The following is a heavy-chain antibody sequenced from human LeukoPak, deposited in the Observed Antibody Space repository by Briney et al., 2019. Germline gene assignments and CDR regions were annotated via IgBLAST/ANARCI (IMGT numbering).Heavy chain of an antibody. CDR1: GFTFNSYA. D-gene: IGHD3-22*01. CDR3: ARHVTYFYGTSGHYYLDS. V-gene: IGHV3-30-3*01. Sequence: GGSLRLSCAASGFTFNSYAMHWVRQAPGKGLEWVAVISYDGSNKHYADSVKGRLTISRDNSKNTMYLQMNSLRIEDTAVYFCARHVTYFYGTSGHYYLDSWGQGTLVTVSS. J-gene: IGHJ4*02. CDR2: ISYDGSNK.